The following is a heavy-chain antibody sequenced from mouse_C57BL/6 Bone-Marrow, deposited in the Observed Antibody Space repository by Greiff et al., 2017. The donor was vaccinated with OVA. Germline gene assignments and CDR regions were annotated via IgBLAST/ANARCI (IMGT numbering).Heavy chain of an antibody. V-gene: IGHV5-6*02. CDR2: ISSGGSYT. J-gene: IGHJ2*01. Sequence: EVKVVESGGDLVKPGGSLKLSCAASGFTFSSYGMSWVRQTPDKRLEWVATISSGGSYTYYPDSVKGRFTISRDNAKNTLYLQMSSLKSEDTAMYYCARRGYGKVFDYWGQGTTLTVSS. CDR3: ARRGYGKVFDY. CDR1: GFTFSSYG. D-gene: IGHD1-1*01.